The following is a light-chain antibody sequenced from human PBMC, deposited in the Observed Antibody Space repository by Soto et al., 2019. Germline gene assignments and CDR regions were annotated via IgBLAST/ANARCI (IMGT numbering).Light chain of an antibody. CDR1: QTDLHGSNY. CDR2: WAS. V-gene: IGKV4-1*01. J-gene: IGKJ1*01. CDR3: QQYYPTPVT. Sequence: DIVMTQSPDSLAVSLGERATINCKSSQTDLHGSNYLTWYQQKPGQPPKLLIYWASTRESGVPDRFSGSGSGTAFTLTISSLQAEDVAVYYCQQYYPTPVTFGQGTKVEIK.